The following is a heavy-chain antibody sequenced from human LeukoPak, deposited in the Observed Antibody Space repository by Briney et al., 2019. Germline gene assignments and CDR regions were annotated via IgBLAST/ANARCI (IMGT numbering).Heavy chain of an antibody. J-gene: IGHJ4*02. Sequence: GGSLRLSCAAPGFTFSDYYMSWIRQAPGKGLEWVSYISSSGSTIYYADSVKGRFTISRDNAKNSLYLQMNSLRAEDTAVYYCARDGYYGSGRPYYFDYWGQGTLVTVSS. V-gene: IGHV3-11*01. CDR3: ARDGYYGSGRPYYFDY. CDR1: GFTFSDYY. CDR2: ISSSGSTI. D-gene: IGHD3-10*01.